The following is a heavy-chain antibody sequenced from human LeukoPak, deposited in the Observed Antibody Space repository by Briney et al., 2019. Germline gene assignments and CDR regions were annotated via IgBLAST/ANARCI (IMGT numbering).Heavy chain of an antibody. CDR2: INHSGST. J-gene: IGHJ4*02. CDR3: ASRSMASDY. CDR1: GGSFSGYY. Sequence: SETLSLTCAVYGGSFSGYYCSWVRQPPGKGLEWIGEINHSGSTNYNPSLKSRVTISIDTSKNQFSLKLSSVSAADTAVYYCASRSMASDYWGQGTLVTVSS. D-gene: IGHD2/OR15-2a*01. V-gene: IGHV4-34*01.